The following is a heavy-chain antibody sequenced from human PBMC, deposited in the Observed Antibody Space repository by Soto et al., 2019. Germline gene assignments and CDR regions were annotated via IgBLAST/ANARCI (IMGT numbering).Heavy chain of an antibody. V-gene: IGHV4-59*01. J-gene: IGHJ6*02. CDR3: ASTSIPSYYDFWSGYSLYYYYYAMDV. CDR1: GGSISSYY. Sequence: SETLSLTCTVSGGSISSYYWSWIRQPPGKGLEWIGYIYYSGSTNYNPSLKSRVTISVDTSKNQFSLKLSSATAADTAVYYCASTSIPSYYDFWSGYSLYYYYYAMDVWGQGTTVTVSS. D-gene: IGHD3-3*01. CDR2: IYYSGST.